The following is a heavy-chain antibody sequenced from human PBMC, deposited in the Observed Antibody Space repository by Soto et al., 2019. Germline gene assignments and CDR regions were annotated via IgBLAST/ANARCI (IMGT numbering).Heavy chain of an antibody. V-gene: IGHV3-48*01. D-gene: IGHD1-26*01. Sequence: EVQLVESGGGLVQRGGSLRLSCAASGLTFSSYSMNWVRQAPGKGLEWVSYISSSSSTIYYADTVKGRCTISRDNAKNSLYLKMNSLRAEDTAVYYSAVGEESRNYNYGMAVGGQGTTVTVSS. CDR3: AVGEESRNYNYGMAV. CDR1: GLTFSSYS. J-gene: IGHJ6*02. CDR2: ISSSSSTI.